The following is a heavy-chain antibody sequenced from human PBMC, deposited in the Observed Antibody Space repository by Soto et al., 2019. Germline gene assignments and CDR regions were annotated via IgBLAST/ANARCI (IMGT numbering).Heavy chain of an antibody. Sequence: QVQLVQSGAEVKKPGASVKVSCKASGYTFTTHGISWVRQAPGQGLEWMGWVSGDNGHTNYAQSLQGRVTMTTDTSTNTAYMELRSLSCDDTAVYYCARELGYCRRGTCYRAWFDPWGQGTLVTVSS. CDR3: ARELGYCRRGTCYRAWFDP. CDR2: VSGDNGHT. D-gene: IGHD2-15*01. CDR1: GYTFTTHG. J-gene: IGHJ5*02. V-gene: IGHV1-18*01.